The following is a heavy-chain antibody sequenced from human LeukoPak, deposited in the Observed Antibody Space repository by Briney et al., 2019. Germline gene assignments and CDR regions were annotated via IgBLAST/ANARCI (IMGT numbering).Heavy chain of an antibody. Sequence: PSQTLSLTCTVSGGSISSGSYYWSWIRQPPGKGLEWIGSIYHSGSTYYNPFLKSRVTISVDTSKNQFSLKVSSVTAADTAVYYCARDPGDIDYWGQGTLVTVSS. J-gene: IGHJ4*02. CDR2: IYHSGST. CDR1: GGSISSGSYY. V-gene: IGHV4-39*02. D-gene: IGHD3-16*01. CDR3: ARDPGDIDY.